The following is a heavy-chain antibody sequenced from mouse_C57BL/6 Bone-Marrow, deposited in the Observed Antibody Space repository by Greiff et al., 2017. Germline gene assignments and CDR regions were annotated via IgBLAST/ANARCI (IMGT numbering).Heavy chain of an antibody. V-gene: IGHV1-61*01. D-gene: IGHD1-1*02. CDR3: AVLWGYFDY. CDR1: GYTFTSYW. J-gene: IGHJ2*01. CDR2: IYPSDSET. Sequence: QVQLQQPGAELVRPGSSVKLSCKASGYTFTSYWMDWVKQRPGQGLEWIGNIYPSDSETHYNQKFKDKATLTVDKSSSTAYMQLSSLTSEDSAVYYCAVLWGYFDYWGQGTTRTVSS.